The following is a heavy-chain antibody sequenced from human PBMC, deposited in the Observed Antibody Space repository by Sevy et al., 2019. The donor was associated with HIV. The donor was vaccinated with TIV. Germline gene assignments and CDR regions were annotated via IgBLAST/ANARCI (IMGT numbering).Heavy chain of an antibody. CDR2: ISSYGNEA. Sequence: GSLRLSCAASGFNFSNYVLHWVRQAPGKGLEWVTFISSYGNEADYVDSVKGRFTISRDDSKNTLYLQMNSLRPEDTAVYYCASSILAVAGSYGMDVWGQGTTVTVSS. CDR3: ASSILAVAGSYGMDV. D-gene: IGHD6-19*01. V-gene: IGHV3-30*03. CDR1: GFNFSNYV. J-gene: IGHJ6*02.